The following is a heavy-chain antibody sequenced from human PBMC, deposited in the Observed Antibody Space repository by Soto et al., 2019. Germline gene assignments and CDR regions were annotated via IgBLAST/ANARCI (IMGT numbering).Heavy chain of an antibody. V-gene: IGHV3-30*18. CDR1: GLTFSNYG. CDR2: VAAGGRPT. D-gene: IGHD1-26*01. J-gene: IGHJ4*02. Sequence: PGGSLRLSCLVSGLTFSNYGMHWVRQAPGKGLEWVAVVAAGGRPTFYADSVKGRFIISSDNFKNTMYVQMNSLRPDDTAVYFCAKEGDTLGRPASFSFDSWGQGTLVTVSS. CDR3: AKEGDTLGRPASFSFDS.